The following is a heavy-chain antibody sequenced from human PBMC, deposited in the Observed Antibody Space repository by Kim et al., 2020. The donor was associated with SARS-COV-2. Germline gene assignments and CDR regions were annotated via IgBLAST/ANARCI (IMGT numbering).Heavy chain of an antibody. V-gene: IGHV4-30-2*04. CDR2: T. D-gene: IGHD3-16*01. Sequence: TYYNPTLKSRVTISVDTSKNQLSLKLSSVTAADTALYYCAKVSTAYQFDYWGQGTLVTVSS. J-gene: IGHJ4*02. CDR3: AKVSTAYQFDY.